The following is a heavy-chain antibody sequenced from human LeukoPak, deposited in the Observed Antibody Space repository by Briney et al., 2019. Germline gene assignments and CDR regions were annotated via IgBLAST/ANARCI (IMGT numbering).Heavy chain of an antibody. V-gene: IGHV3-74*01. Sequence: GGSLRLSCAASGFTFSSNWMHWVRQAPGKGLVWVSRINEDGSTTNYADSVKGRSTIFRDNAKNTLYLQMNSLRAEDTAVYYCAREGTPPSYGMDVWGQGTTVTVSS. CDR3: AREGTPPSYGMDV. D-gene: IGHD2-15*01. CDR2: INEDGSTT. J-gene: IGHJ6*02. CDR1: GFTFSSNW.